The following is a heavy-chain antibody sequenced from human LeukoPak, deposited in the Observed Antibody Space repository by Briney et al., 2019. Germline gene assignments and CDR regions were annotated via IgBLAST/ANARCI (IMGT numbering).Heavy chain of an antibody. D-gene: IGHD3-22*01. CDR1: GGTFSSYA. CDR3: ARAGPSVKDWFDP. CDR2: IIPIFGTA. V-gene: IGHV1-69*05. Sequence: SVTVSCKASGGTFSSYAISWVRQAPGQGREWMGGIIPIFGTANYAQKFQGRVTITTDESTSTAYMELSSLRSEDTAVYYCARAGPSVKDWFDPWGQGTLVTVSS. J-gene: IGHJ5*02.